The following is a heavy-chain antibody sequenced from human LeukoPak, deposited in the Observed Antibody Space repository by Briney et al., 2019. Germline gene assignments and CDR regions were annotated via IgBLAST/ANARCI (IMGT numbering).Heavy chain of an antibody. CDR1: GFTFSSYW. CDR2: IKQDGSEK. V-gene: IGHV3-7*04. J-gene: IGHJ3*01. CDR3: VKDASAFDF. Sequence: GGSLRLSCAASGFTFSSYWMSWVRQAPGKGLEWVANIKQDGSEKYYVDSVKGRFTISRDNAKNSLYLQMNSLRIEDTAVYFCVKDASAFDFWGQGILVTVSS.